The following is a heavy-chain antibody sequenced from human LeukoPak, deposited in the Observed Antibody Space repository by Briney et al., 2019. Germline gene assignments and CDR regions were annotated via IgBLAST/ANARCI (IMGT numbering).Heavy chain of an antibody. Sequence: GGSLRLSCAASGFTVRSNSMSWVRQAPGKGLEWVAVISYDGSNKYYADSVKGRFTISRDNSKNTLYLQMNSLRAEDTAVYYCARDFYYDSSGYSHALDYWGQGTLVTVSS. CDR3: ARDFYYDSSGYSHALDY. D-gene: IGHD3-22*01. CDR2: ISYDGSNK. J-gene: IGHJ4*02. CDR1: GFTVRSNS. V-gene: IGHV3-30*01.